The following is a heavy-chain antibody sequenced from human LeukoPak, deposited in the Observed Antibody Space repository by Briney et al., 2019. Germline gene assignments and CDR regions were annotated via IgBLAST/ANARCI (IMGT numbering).Heavy chain of an antibody. J-gene: IGHJ4*02. D-gene: IGHD1-26*01. CDR1: GFSFSSYA. Sequence: GGSLRLSCAASGFSFSSYAMSWVRQAPGRGLEWVSAISGSGGSTYYADPVKGRFTISRDNSKNTLYLQMNSLRAEDTAVYYCATSEDRGSYLDYWGQGTLVTVSS. V-gene: IGHV3-23*01. CDR3: ATSEDRGSYLDY. CDR2: ISGSGGST.